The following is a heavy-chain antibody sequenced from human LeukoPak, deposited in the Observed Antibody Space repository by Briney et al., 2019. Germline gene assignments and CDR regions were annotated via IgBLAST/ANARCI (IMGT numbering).Heavy chain of an antibody. CDR3: ARGPPPYYGMDV. CDR2: ISYDGSNK. CDR1: GFTFCSYA. J-gene: IGHJ6*02. Sequence: GRSLRLSCAASGFTFCSYAMHWVRQAPGKGLEWAAVISYDGSNKYYADSVKGRFTISRDNSKNTLYLQMNSLRAEDTAVYYCARGPPPYYGMDVWGQGTTVTVSS. V-gene: IGHV3-30*04.